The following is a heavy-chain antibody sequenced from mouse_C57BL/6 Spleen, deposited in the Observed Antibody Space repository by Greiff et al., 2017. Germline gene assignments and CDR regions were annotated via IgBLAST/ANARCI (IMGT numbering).Heavy chain of an antibody. CDR3: ANYDKAY. Sequence: EVKLVESGGGLVKPGGSLKLSCAASGFTFSDYGMHWVRQAPEKGLEWVAYISSGSSTIYYADTVKGRFTISRDNAKNTLFLQMTSLRSEDTAMYYCANYDKAYWGQGTLVTVSA. CDR2: ISSGSSTI. CDR1: GFTFSDYG. D-gene: IGHD2-4*01. J-gene: IGHJ3*01. V-gene: IGHV5-17*01.